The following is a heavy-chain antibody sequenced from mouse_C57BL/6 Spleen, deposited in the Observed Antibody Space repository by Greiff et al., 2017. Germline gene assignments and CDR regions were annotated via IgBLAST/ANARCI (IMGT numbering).Heavy chain of an antibody. CDR3: ARDDYDGSRAY. CDR2: IDPSDSET. J-gene: IGHJ3*01. Sequence: QVQLQQPGAELVRPGSSVKLSCKASGYTFTSYWMHWVKQRPIQGLEWIGNIDPSDSETHYNQKFKDKATLTVDKSSSTAYMQLSSLTSEDSAVYYWARDDYDGSRAYWGQGTLVTVSA. V-gene: IGHV1-52*01. CDR1: GYTFTSYW. D-gene: IGHD2-4*01.